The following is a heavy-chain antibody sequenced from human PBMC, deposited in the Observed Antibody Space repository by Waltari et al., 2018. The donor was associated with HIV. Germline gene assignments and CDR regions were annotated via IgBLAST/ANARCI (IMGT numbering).Heavy chain of an antibody. J-gene: IGHJ5*02. CDR3: ARDTGYCSFGSCSYNWLDP. V-gene: IGHV3-30*01. D-gene: IGHD2-15*01. CDR1: GFTFSSFA. CDR2: ISYDGSNK. Sequence: QVHLVESGGGVVQPGRSLRLPCAAPGFTFSSFAIHWARQAPGKGLEWVALISYDGSNKYYADSVKGRFTISRDNSKNTLYLQMNSLRAEDTSVYYCARDTGYCSFGSCSYNWLDPWGQGTLVSVSS.